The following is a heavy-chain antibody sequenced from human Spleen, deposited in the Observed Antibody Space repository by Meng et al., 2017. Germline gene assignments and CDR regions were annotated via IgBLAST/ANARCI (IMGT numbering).Heavy chain of an antibody. V-gene: IGHV3-33*01. J-gene: IGHJ4*02. Sequence: GESLKISCAASGFIFSSYGMHWVRQAPGKGLEWVAVIWHDGKDKYYADFVKGRFTISRDNSKNTLYLRMNSLRAEDTAVYYCARDSRLDSSGPTPLFDYWGQGTLVTVSS. CDR1: GFIFSSYG. CDR3: ARDSRLDSSGPTPLFDY. D-gene: IGHD3-22*01. CDR2: IWHDGKDK.